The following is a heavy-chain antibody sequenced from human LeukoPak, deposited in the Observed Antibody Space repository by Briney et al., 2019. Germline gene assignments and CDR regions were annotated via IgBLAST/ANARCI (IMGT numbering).Heavy chain of an antibody. V-gene: IGHV4-30-2*01. Sequence: SQTLSLTCAVSGGSISSGGYSWSWIRQPPGKGLEWIGYIYHSGSTYYNPSLKSRVTISVDTSKNQFSLKLSSVTAADTAVYYCARGLVPSKGAFDIWGQGTMVTVSS. CDR3: ARGLVPSKGAFDI. CDR1: GGSISSGGYS. D-gene: IGHD6-13*01. CDR2: IYHSGST. J-gene: IGHJ3*02.